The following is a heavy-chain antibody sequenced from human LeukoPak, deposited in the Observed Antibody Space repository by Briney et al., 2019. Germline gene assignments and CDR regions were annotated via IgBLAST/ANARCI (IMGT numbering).Heavy chain of an antibody. CDR1: VYTFTDFY. J-gene: IGHJ6*02. CDR3: ARAGFYASGSYYPPPPPYYGMDV. CDR2: INPKSCET. V-gene: IGHV1-2*02. Sequence: GASMKVSCKASVYTFTDFYLHWVRQAPGQGFEWIGWINPKSCETNYAQTFQGRVTMTEDRSTGTAYMELNEVTSDDAAVYFCARAGFYASGSYYPPPPPYYGMDVWGQGTTVSVSS. D-gene: IGHD3-10*01.